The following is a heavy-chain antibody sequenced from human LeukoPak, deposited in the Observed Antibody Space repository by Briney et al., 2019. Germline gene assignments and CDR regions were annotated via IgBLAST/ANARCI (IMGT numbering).Heavy chain of an antibody. CDR2: IYNSGST. V-gene: IGHV4-59*01. J-gene: IGHJ4*02. CDR3: ARVGSSGTFDY. Sequence: PSETLSLTCTVSGTSISNYYWSWIRQPPGKGLEWIGYIYNSGSTNYNPSLKSRVTMSVDTSKNQFSLKLTSVTPADTAVYYCARVGSSGTFDYWGQGTLVTVSS. D-gene: IGHD6-19*01. CDR1: GTSISNYY.